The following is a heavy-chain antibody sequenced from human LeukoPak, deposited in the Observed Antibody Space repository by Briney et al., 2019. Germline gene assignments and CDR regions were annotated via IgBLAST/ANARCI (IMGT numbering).Heavy chain of an antibody. J-gene: IGHJ4*02. CDR1: GLTVSSSY. D-gene: IGHD3-16*01. Sequence: PGGSLRLSCAASGLTVSSSYMSWVRQAPGKGLEWVSIIYNDGSTYYADSMKGRFTISRDNSKNTLYLQMNSLRAEDTAVYYCIRDLFDDYSLDYWGQGALVTVSS. CDR3: IRDLFDDYSLDY. CDR2: IYNDGST. V-gene: IGHV3-53*01.